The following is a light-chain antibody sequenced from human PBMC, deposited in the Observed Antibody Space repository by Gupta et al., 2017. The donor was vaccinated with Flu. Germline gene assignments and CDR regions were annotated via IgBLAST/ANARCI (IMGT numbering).Light chain of an antibody. CDR1: SSDVGGYNY. Sequence: QSALTQPPSASGSPGRSVTIPCTGTSSDVGGYNYVSWYQQHPGKAPKLIIYEVSKRPSGVPDRFSGSKSGNTASLTVSVLQAEDEADYYCSSYAGSNNLVFGGGTKLTVL. V-gene: IGLV2-8*01. J-gene: IGLJ3*02. CDR2: EVS. CDR3: SSYAGSNNLV.